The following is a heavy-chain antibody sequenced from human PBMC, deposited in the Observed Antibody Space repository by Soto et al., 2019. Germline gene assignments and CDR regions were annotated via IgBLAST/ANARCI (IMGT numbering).Heavy chain of an antibody. V-gene: IGHV3-7*01. J-gene: IGHJ4*02. Sequence: GGSLRLSCVASGFTFSSYVMSWVRQAPGKGLEWVANINGDGSDKYYVDSVKGRFTISRDNAKNSLYLQMSSLRVEDTAVYYCARDGGQLEDYFDYWGQGTTVTVSS. D-gene: IGHD6-6*01. CDR1: GFTFSSYV. CDR2: INGDGSDK. CDR3: ARDGGQLEDYFDY.